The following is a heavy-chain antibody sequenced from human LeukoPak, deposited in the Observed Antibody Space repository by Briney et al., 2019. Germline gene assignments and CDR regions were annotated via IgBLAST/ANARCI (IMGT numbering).Heavy chain of an antibody. D-gene: IGHD3-10*01. CDR1: GFTFSSYE. CDR3: ARDSGGSGYYGSGSRRKYYYYYMDV. CDR2: ISSSGSTI. V-gene: IGHV3-48*03. Sequence: PGGSLRLSCAASGFTFSSYEMNWVRQAPGKGLEWVSYISSSGSTIYYADSVKGRFTISRDNAKNSLYLQMNSLRAEDTAVYYCARDSGGSGYYGSGSRRKYYYYYMDVWGKGTTVTISS. J-gene: IGHJ6*03.